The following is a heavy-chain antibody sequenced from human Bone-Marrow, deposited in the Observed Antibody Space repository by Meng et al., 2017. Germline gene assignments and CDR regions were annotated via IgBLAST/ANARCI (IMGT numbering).Heavy chain of an antibody. D-gene: IGHD4-17*01. CDR1: GFTFSDYY. V-gene: IGHV3-11*04. CDR2: ISSSGSTM. J-gene: IGHJ3*02. CDR3: AGSTVTTQGGAFDI. Sequence: GESLKISCAASGFTFSDYYINWIRQAPGKGLEWISYISSSGSTMYYADSVKGRFTISRDNAKNSLSLQMNSLRAEDTAVYYCAGSTVTTQGGAFDIWGQGTMVTVSS.